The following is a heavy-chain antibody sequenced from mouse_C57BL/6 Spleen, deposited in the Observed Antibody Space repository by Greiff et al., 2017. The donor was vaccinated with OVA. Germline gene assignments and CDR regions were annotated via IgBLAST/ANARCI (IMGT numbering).Heavy chain of an antibody. J-gene: IGHJ2*01. CDR1: GYTFTSYW. V-gene: IGHV1-55*01. Sequence: QVQLQQPGAALVKPGASVKMSCKASGYTFTSYWITWVKQRPGQGLAWIGDIYPGSGSTNYNEKFKSKATLTVDTSSRTAYMQLSSLTSEDSAVYYCASSWEGFDYWGQGTTLTVSS. D-gene: IGHD4-1*01. CDR2: IYPGSGST. CDR3: ASSWEGFDY.